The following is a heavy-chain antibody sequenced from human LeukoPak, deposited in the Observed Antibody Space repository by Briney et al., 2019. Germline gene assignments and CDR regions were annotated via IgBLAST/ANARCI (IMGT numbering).Heavy chain of an antibody. CDR3: AREMSGYIYSSTSTGP. CDR2: IYHSGST. J-gene: IGHJ5*02. Sequence: PSETLSLTCTVSGGSISSGGYYWSWIRQPPGKGLEWIGYIYHSGSTYYNPSLKSRVTISVDRSKNQFSLKLSSVTAADTAVYYCAREMSGYIYSSTSTGPWGQGTLVTVSS. D-gene: IGHD6-13*01. V-gene: IGHV4-30-2*01. CDR1: GGSISSGGYY.